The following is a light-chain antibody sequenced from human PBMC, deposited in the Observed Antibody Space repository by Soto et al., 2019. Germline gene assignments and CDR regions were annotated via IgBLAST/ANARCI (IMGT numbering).Light chain of an antibody. CDR3: QQYGSSPYT. V-gene: IGKV3-20*01. CDR2: GAS. Sequence: PGARVPLSCRASQSVSSSYLTWYQQKPGQAPRLLIYGASTRATGIPARFSGSGSGTDFTLTISRLEPEDFAVYYCQQYGSSPYTLGQGTKVDI. J-gene: IGKJ2*01. CDR1: QSVSSSY.